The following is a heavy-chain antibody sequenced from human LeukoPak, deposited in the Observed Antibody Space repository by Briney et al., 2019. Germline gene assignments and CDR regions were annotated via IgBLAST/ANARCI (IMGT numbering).Heavy chain of an antibody. CDR2: ISSSIYI. D-gene: IGHD3-10*02. V-gene: IGHV3-21*01. CDR3: AELGITMIGGV. J-gene: IGHJ6*04. CDR1: GFTFSSYN. Sequence: PGGSLRLSCVASGFTFSSYNMNWVRQAPGKGLEWVSSISSSIYIYYADSVKGRFTISRDNAKSSLSLQMNSLRAEDTAVYYCAELGITMIGGVWGKGTTVTISS.